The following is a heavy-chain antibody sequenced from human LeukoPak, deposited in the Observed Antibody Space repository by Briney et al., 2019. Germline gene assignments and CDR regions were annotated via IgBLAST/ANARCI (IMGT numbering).Heavy chain of an antibody. CDR1: GGTFSSYA. V-gene: IGHV1-69*04. Sequence: GASVTVSCKASGGTFSSYAISWVRQAPGQGLEWMGRIIPILGIANYAQKFQGRVTITADKSASTAYMELSSLRSEDTAVYYCARGKVLTGSYGMDVWGQGTTVTVSS. CDR3: ARGKVLTGSYGMDV. D-gene: IGHD3-9*01. CDR2: IIPILGIA. J-gene: IGHJ6*02.